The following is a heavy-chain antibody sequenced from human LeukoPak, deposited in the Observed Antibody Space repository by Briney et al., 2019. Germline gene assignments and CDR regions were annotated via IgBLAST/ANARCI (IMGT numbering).Heavy chain of an antibody. J-gene: IGHJ6*03. D-gene: IGHD6-19*01. CDR2: IYSGGST. V-gene: IGHV3-53*01. CDR1: GFTVSSNY. CDR3: ARDRVAVAGTLYYYYMDV. Sequence: PRGSLRLSCAASGFTVSSNYMSWVRQAPGKGLEWVSVIYSGGSTYYADSVKGRFTISRDNSKNTLYLQMNSLRAEDTAVYYCARDRVAVAGTLYYYYMDVWGKGTTVTVSS.